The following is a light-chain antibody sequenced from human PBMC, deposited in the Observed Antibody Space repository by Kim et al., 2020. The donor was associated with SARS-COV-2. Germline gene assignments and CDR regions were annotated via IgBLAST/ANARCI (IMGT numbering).Light chain of an antibody. CDR2: SAS. Sequence: ASVGDRIPIACRASQDIDNSLSWFQQKPGKVPQRLIYSASTLQSGVPSRFSGGGSGAEFTLTITSLQPEDFATYYCLQYNNFPWTFGHGTKVDIK. J-gene: IGKJ1*01. CDR1: QDIDNS. CDR3: LQYNNFPWT. V-gene: IGKV1-17*03.